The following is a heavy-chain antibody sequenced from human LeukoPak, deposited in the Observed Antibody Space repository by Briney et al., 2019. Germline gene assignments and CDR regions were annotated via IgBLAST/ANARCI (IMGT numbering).Heavy chain of an antibody. D-gene: IGHD3-10*01. Sequence: PSETLSLTCSVPGGSISSYYWNWIRQPPGKGLEWIGYVSYSGSTNYNPSLKSRVTISVDTSKKQFSLKLSSVTAADTAVYYCARDSYGDYWGQGTLVTVSS. CDR1: GGSISSYY. V-gene: IGHV4-59*01. CDR3: ARDSYGDY. J-gene: IGHJ4*02. CDR2: VSYSGST.